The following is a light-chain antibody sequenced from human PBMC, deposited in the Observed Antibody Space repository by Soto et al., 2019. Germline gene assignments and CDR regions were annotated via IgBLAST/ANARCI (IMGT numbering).Light chain of an antibody. CDR2: GAS. CDR3: QQGYSTPLT. V-gene: IGKV1-39*01. CDR1: QSISSY. Sequence: DIQMTQSPSSLSASVGDRVNMTCRASQSISSYLNWYQQKPGKAPNLLIYGASSLRSGVPSRFSGSGSGTDFTLTISSLQPEDFATYYCQQGYSTPLTFGGGTRVEIQ. J-gene: IGKJ4*01.